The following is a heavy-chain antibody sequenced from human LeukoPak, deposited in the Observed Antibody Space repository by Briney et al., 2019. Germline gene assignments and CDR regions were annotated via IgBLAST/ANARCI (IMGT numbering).Heavy chain of an antibody. D-gene: IGHD1-26*01. V-gene: IGHV4-39*07. CDR1: GGSISSSSYY. CDR2: IYYSGST. Sequence: PSETLSLTGTVSGGSISSSSYYWGWIRQPPGKGLEWIGSIYYSGSTYYNPSLKSRVTISVDTSKNQFSLKLSSVTAADTAVYYCARDTSKSYLDAFDIWGQGTMVTVSS. CDR3: ARDTSKSYLDAFDI. J-gene: IGHJ3*02.